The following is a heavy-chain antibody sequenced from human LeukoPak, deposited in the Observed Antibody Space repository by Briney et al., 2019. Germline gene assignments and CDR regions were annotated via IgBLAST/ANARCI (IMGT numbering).Heavy chain of an antibody. Sequence: GRSLRLSCAASGFTFSSYGMHWVRQAPGKGLEWVAVIWYGGSNKYYADSVKGRFTISRDNSKNTLYLQMNSLRAEDTAVYYCAKPQQWLVPSHFDYWDQGTLVTVSS. D-gene: IGHD6-19*01. CDR2: IWYGGSNK. CDR1: GFTFSSYG. V-gene: IGHV3-30*18. J-gene: IGHJ4*02. CDR3: AKPQQWLVPSHFDY.